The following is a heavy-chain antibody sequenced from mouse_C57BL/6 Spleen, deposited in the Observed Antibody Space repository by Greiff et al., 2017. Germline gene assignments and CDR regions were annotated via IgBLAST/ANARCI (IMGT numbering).Heavy chain of an antibody. J-gene: IGHJ4*01. Sequence: VKLVESGPGLVAPSQSLSLTCTVSGFSLTSYGVHWVRQPPGKGLEWLVVIWSDGSTTYNSALKSRLSISKDNSKSQVFLKMNSLQTDDTAMYYCARHGSSYVEAMDYWGQGTSVTVSS. CDR1: GFSLTSYG. CDR3: ARHGSSYVEAMDY. CDR2: IWSDGST. D-gene: IGHD1-1*01. V-gene: IGHV2-6-1*01.